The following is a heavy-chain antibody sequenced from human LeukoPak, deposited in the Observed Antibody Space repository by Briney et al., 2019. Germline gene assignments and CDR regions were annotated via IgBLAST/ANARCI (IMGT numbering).Heavy chain of an antibody. CDR1: GGSFSGYY. CDR2: INHSGSI. D-gene: IGHD3-22*01. CDR3: ARNSVPSFYTDTSGYFYD. J-gene: IGHJ4*02. V-gene: IGHV4-34*01. Sequence: SETLSLTCGVSGGSFSGYYFSWVRQSPEKGLEWIGEINHSGSINYNPSLKSRVTISVDTAKKQISLKLNSVTAADTAVYYCARNSVPSFYTDTSGYFYDWGQGTLVTVSS.